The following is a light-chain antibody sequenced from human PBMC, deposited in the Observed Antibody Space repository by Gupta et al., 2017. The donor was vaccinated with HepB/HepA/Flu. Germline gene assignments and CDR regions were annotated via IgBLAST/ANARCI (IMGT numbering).Light chain of an antibody. Sequence: EIVVTQSPPTLSLSPGERATLSCGTRQFVSSYVAWYQQRPGQAPSLLIYDASRRATGVPDRFNDSGSGTDFTLTISSLEPEDFGAYFCQQGSDWPYTFGQGTKLEI. CDR2: DAS. J-gene: IGKJ2*01. CDR3: QQGSDWPYT. V-gene: IGKV3-11*01. CDR1: QFVSSY.